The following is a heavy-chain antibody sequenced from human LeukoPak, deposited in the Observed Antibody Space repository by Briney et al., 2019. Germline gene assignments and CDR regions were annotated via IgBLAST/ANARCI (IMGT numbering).Heavy chain of an antibody. V-gene: IGHV3-9*01. J-gene: IGHJ6*02. Sequence: SPRLSCAGPGFIFEHYGMHWVRQGPGKGLEWVSGISWNSGSIGYADSVRGLFTLSRDNDNSSLYLQMNRLRVEDTALYYCAKAAYYGSGTYSNGDGMDVRGLGTTVTVSS. CDR3: AKAAYYGSGTYSNGDGMDV. CDR2: ISWNSGSI. D-gene: IGHD3-10*01. CDR1: GFIFEHYG.